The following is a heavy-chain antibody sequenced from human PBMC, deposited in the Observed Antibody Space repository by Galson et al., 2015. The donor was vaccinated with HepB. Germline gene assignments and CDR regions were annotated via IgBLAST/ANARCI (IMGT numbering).Heavy chain of an antibody. V-gene: IGHV3-7*01. Sequence: SLRLSCAASGFTFSSYWMSWVRQAPGKGLEWVANIKQDGSEKYYVDSVKGRFTISRDNAKNSLYLQMNSLRAEDTAVYYCARFGVLRFLEWSDAFDIWGQGTMVTVSS. CDR2: IKQDGSEK. D-gene: IGHD3-3*01. J-gene: IGHJ3*02. CDR3: ARFGVLRFLEWSDAFDI. CDR1: GFTFSSYW.